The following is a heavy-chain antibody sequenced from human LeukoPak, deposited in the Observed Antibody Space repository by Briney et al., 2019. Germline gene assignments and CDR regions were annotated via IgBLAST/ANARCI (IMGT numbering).Heavy chain of an antibody. CDR3: AHSSGGYYKGFWYFDY. D-gene: IGHD3-10*01. V-gene: IGHV2-5*02. CDR2: IYWDDDR. Sequence: SGPTLVKPTQTLTLTCTFSGFSLSTSGVGVGWIRQPPGKALEWLALIYWDDDRRYSPSLKSRLTITKDTSKNQVVLTMTNMDPVDTATYYCAHSSGGYYKGFWYFDYWGQGTLVTVSS. J-gene: IGHJ4*02. CDR1: GFSLSTSGVG.